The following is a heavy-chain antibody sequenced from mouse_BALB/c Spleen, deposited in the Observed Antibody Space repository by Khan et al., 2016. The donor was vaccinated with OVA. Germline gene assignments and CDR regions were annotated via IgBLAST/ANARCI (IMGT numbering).Heavy chain of an antibody. CDR3: ARDIYYSCGFAY. D-gene: IGHD2-1*01. V-gene: IGHV1-77*01. CDR1: GYTFTDYV. Sequence: QVHVKQSGPELVKPGASVKMSCKASGYTFTDYVISWVKQRTGQGLEWIGEIYPGSGSTYYNEKFKGKATLTADKSSNTAYMQLSSLTSEDSAVYFCARDIYYSCGFAYWGQGTLVTVSA. CDR2: IYPGSGST. J-gene: IGHJ3*01.